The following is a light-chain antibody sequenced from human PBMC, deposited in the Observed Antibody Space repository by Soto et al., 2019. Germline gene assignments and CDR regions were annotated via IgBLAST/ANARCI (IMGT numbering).Light chain of an antibody. J-gene: IGLJ1*01. CDR3: SSYTSSNTYV. CDR2: EVN. V-gene: IGLV2-14*01. Sequence: QSVLTQPPSASATPGQRVTISCTGTSSDVGDYNYVSWYQQYPGKAPKLMIHEVNHRPSGVSDRFSGSKSGNTASLTISGLQAEDEADYYCSSYTSSNTYVFGTGTKVTVL. CDR1: SSDVGDYNY.